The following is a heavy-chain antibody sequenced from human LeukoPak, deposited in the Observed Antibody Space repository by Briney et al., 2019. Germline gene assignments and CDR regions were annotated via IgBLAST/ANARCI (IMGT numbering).Heavy chain of an antibody. D-gene: IGHD6-13*01. CDR2: INHSGST. V-gene: IGHV4-34*01. J-gene: IGHJ4*02. CDR1: GGSFSGYY. CDR3: ARGGLLWGIAAAYFDY. Sequence: SETLSLTCAVYGGSFSGYYWSWIRQPPGKGLEWIGEINHSGSTNYNPSLKSRVTISVDTSKNQFSLKLSSVTAADTAVYYCARGGLLWGIAAAYFDYWGQGTLVTVSS.